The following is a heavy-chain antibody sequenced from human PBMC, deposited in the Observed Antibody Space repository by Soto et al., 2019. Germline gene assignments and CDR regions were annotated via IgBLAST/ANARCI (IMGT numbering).Heavy chain of an antibody. V-gene: IGHV1-69*02. CDR1: GGTFSSYT. CDR2: IIPILGIA. J-gene: IGHJ4*02. Sequence: QVQLVQSGAEVKKPGSSVKVSCKASGGTFSSYTISWVRQAPGQGLEWMGRIIPILGIANYAQKFQGRVTITADKSTSTAYMELSSLRSEDTAVYYCARVRVVEMATIGPDYWGQGTLVTVSS. CDR3: ARVRVVEMATIGPDY. D-gene: IGHD5-12*01.